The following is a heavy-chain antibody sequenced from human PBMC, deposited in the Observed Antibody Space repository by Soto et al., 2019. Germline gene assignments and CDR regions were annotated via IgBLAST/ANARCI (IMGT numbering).Heavy chain of an antibody. J-gene: IGHJ4*02. CDR3: ARGAGSFGVVAYDY. CDR2: VIPILAST. V-gene: IGHV1-69*01. D-gene: IGHD3-3*01. Sequence: QVQLVQSGAEVKKPGSSVKVSCKASGGTFSGYGISWVRQAPGQGLEWMGGVIPILASTYYAQDFQGRITITAGESTSTVYMELRRLRSDDTDVYYCARGAGSFGVVAYDYWGQGTLVTVSS. CDR1: GGTFSGYG.